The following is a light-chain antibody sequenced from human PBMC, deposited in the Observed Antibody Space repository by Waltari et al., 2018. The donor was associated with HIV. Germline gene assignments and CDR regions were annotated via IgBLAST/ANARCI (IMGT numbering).Light chain of an antibody. Sequence: DIQMTQPPSTLSASVGDRVTITCRASQTSSRWLAWYQQKPGKAPKLLIYKASSLESGVPSRFSGSGSGTDFTLTISSLQPDDFATYYCLQYKDFPLTFGGGTKVEIK. CDR2: KAS. CDR1: QTSSRW. V-gene: IGKV1-5*03. J-gene: IGKJ4*01. CDR3: LQYKDFPLT.